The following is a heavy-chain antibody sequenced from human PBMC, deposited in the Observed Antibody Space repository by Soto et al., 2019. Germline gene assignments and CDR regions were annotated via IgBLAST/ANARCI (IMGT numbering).Heavy chain of an antibody. CDR2: IYYSGST. Sequence: SETLSLTCTVSGGSIGSYYWSWIRQPPGKGLEWIGYIYYSGSTNYNPSLKSRVTISVDTSKNQFSLKLSSVTAADTAVYYCTSPRDGYNWDFDYWGKGTLVTVS. CDR1: GGSIGSYY. CDR3: TSPRDGYNWDFDY. V-gene: IGHV4-59*08. J-gene: IGHJ4*02. D-gene: IGHD5-12*01.